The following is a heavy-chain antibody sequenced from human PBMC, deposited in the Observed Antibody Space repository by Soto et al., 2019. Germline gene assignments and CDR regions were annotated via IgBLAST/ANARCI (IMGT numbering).Heavy chain of an antibody. J-gene: IGHJ4*02. CDR2: IFWDADA. D-gene: IGHD6-13*01. CDR1: GFSLSTNVVA. V-gene: IGHV2-5*02. Sequence: QITLRESGPALVKPTQTLTLTCTFSGFSLSTNVVAVCWIRQPPGTALEWLALIFWDADARYSSSLKSRLTITKDTSKNQVVLTMTNMDPVDTGTYSCTHTSGHSSTGADKWGQGTLVTVSS. CDR3: THTSGHSSTGADK.